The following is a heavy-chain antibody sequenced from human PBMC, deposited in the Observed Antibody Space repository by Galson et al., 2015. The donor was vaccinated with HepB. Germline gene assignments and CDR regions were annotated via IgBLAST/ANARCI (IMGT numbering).Heavy chain of an antibody. CDR2: ISTYNGKT. D-gene: IGHD6-19*01. CDR1: GYTFTSYG. CDR3: AGVVSVAGRFGYFDL. J-gene: IGHJ2*01. V-gene: IGHV1-18*01. Sequence: SVKVSCKASGYTFTSYGISWVRQAPGQGLEWMGWISTYNGKTNYAQKLQGRVTMTTDTSTSTAYMELRSLRSDDTAVYYCAGVVSVAGRFGYFDLWGRGTLVTVSS.